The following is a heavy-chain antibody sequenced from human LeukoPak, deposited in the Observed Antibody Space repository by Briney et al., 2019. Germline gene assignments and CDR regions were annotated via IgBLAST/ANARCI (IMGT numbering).Heavy chain of an antibody. Sequence: SDTLSLTCAVYGGSFSGYYWSWIRQPPGKGLEWIGEINHSGSTNYNPSLKSRVTISVDTSKNQFSLKLSSVTAADTAVYYCARVRGEYVTGIDYWGQGTLVTVSS. CDR3: ARVRGEYVTGIDY. J-gene: IGHJ4*02. CDR1: GGSFSGYY. V-gene: IGHV4-34*01. CDR2: INHSGST. D-gene: IGHD3-16*01.